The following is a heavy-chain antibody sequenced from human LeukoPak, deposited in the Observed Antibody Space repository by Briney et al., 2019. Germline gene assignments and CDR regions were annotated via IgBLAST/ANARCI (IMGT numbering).Heavy chain of an antibody. Sequence: ASVKVSCKASGYTFTRYDSNWVRQAAGQGLEWMGWMNPNSGNTGYAQKFQGRVTMTRNTSISTAYMELSSLRSEDTAVYYCARGNDFWSGYSSGDYWGQGTLVTVSS. CDR3: ARGNDFWSGYSSGDY. V-gene: IGHV1-8*01. CDR1: GYTFTRYD. D-gene: IGHD3-3*01. CDR2: MNPNSGNT. J-gene: IGHJ4*02.